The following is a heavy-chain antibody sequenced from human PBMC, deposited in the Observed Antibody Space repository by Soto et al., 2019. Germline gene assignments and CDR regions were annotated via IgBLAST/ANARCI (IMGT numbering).Heavy chain of an antibody. V-gene: IGHV3-23*01. J-gene: IGHJ6*02. CDR1: GFTFSSYA. D-gene: IGHD6-19*01. CDR2: ISGSGGST. CDR3: ALLGQEGASSGWYLGYYYYGMDV. Sequence: GGSLRLSCAASGFTFSSYAMSWVRQAPGKGLEWVSAISGSGGSTYYADSVKGRFTISRDNSKNTLYLQMNSLRAEDTAVYYCALLGQEGASSGWYLGYYYYGMDVWGQGTTVTVSS.